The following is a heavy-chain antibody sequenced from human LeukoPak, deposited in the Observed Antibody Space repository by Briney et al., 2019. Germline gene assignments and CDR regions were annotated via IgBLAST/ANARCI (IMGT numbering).Heavy chain of an antibody. CDR1: GGSISSGSYY. Sequence: SQTLSLTCTVSGGSISSGSYYWSWIRQPAGKGLEWIGRIYTSGSTNYNPSLKSRVTISVDTSKNQFSLKLSSVTAADTAVYYCARDSGAQEMATIDYWGQGTLVTVSS. CDR2: IYTSGST. CDR3: ARDSGAQEMATIDY. D-gene: IGHD5-24*01. V-gene: IGHV4-61*02. J-gene: IGHJ4*02.